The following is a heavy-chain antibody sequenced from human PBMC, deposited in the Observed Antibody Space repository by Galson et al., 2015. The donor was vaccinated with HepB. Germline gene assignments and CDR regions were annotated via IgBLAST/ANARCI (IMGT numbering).Heavy chain of an antibody. J-gene: IGHJ6*03. V-gene: IGHV3-66*01. CDR2: IYSGGST. CDR1: GFTVSSNY. CDR3: ARDRWSLPHYYYMDV. Sequence: SLRLSCAASGFTVSSNYMSWVRQAPGKGLEWVSVIYSGGSTYYADSVKGRFTISRDNSKNTLYLQMNSLRAEDTAVYYCARDRWSLPHYYYMDVWGKGTTVTVSS. D-gene: IGHD2-15*01.